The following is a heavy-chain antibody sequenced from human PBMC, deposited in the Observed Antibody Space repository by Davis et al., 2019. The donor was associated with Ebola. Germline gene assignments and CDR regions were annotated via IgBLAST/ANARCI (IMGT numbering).Heavy chain of an antibody. CDR2: ISAYNGNT. CDR3: ARPIPYCSSTSCYTGWGYYYGMDV. V-gene: IGHV1-18*04. D-gene: IGHD2-2*02. J-gene: IGHJ6*02. Sequence: ASVKVSCKASGYTFTSYGISWVRQAPGQGLEWMGWISAYNGNTNYAQKFQGRVTMTRNTSISTAYMELSSLRSEDTAVYYCARPIPYCSSTSCYTGWGYYYGMDVWGQGTTVTASS. CDR1: GYTFTSYG.